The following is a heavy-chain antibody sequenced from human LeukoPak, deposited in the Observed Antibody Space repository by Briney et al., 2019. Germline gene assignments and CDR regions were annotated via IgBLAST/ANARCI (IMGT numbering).Heavy chain of an antibody. J-gene: IGHJ6*02. CDR2: ISAYNGNT. V-gene: IGHV1-18*01. CDR1: GYTFTSYG. Sequence: ASVKVSCKASGYTFTSYGISWMRQAPGQGLEWMGWISAYNGNTNYAQKLQGRVTMTTDTSTSTAYMELRSLRSDDTAVYYCARDSVTSYYYGMDVWGQGTTVTVSS. CDR3: ARDSVTSYYYGMDV. D-gene: IGHD3-16*02.